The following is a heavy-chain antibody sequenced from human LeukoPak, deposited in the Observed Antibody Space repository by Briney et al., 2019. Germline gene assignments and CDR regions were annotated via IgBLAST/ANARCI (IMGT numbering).Heavy chain of an antibody. CDR3: ARIEPTYYYDSSGGLFYGMDV. V-gene: IGHV1-18*04. J-gene: IGHJ6*02. D-gene: IGHD3-22*01. CDR2: ISAYNGNT. Sequence: ASVKVSCKASGYTFTGYYMHWVRQAPGQGLEWMGWISAYNGNTNYAQKLQGRVTMTTDTSTSTAYMELRSLRSDDTAVYYCARIEPTYYYDSSGGLFYGMDVWGQGTTVTVSS. CDR1: GYTFTGYY.